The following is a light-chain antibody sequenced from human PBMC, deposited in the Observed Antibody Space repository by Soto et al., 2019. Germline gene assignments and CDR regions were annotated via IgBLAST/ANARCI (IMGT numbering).Light chain of an antibody. CDR3: QQSATTPF. CDR2: AAS. CDR1: QSISSY. Sequence: DIQMTQSPSSLSASIGDRVTITCRASQSISSYLNWYQQTPRKAPKLLIYAASSLQSGVPSRFSGSGSGTDFTLTISSLQPEDFATYYCQQSATTPFFGGGTKVEIK. J-gene: IGKJ4*01. V-gene: IGKV1-39*01.